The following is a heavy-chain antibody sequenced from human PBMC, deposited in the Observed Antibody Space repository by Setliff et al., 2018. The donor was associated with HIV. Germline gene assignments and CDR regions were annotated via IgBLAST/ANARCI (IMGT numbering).Heavy chain of an antibody. D-gene: IGHD1-26*01. Sequence: LKISCKGSGYDFSSYFIGWVRQMPGKGLEWMGIIYPGDSDTRYSPSFQGQVTISADKSISTAYLQWNSLKVSDTAMYYCTRRLSGRTFWYFDLWGRGTPVTVSS. CDR3: TRRLSGRTFWYFDL. J-gene: IGHJ2*01. V-gene: IGHV5-51*01. CDR1: GYDFSSYF. CDR2: IYPGDSDT.